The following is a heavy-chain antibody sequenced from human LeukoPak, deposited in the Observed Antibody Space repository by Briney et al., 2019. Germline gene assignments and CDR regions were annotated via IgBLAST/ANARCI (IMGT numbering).Heavy chain of an antibody. J-gene: IGHJ5*02. D-gene: IGHD3-16*01. CDR1: GFTFSAFS. CDR2: ISGSSSYI. V-gene: IGHV3-21*01. CDR3: ARGWGRSWDENWFDA. Sequence: GGSLRLSCAASGFTFSAFSMNWVRQAPGKGLEWVSSISGSSSYIYYADSVKGRFTITRDNAKNLVYLQMNSLRAEDTAVYYCARGWGRSWDENWFDAWGQGIRVTASS.